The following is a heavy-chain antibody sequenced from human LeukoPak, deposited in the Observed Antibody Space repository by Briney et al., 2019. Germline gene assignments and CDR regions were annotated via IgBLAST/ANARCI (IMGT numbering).Heavy chain of an antibody. V-gene: IGHV3-23*01. CDR1: GFTFSTYA. D-gene: IGHD3-3*01. CDR3: AKVLISGVVRSGMDV. CDR2: ISGSGGAT. J-gene: IGHJ6*02. Sequence: PGESLRLSCAASGFTFSTYAVSWVRQAPGKGLEWVSIISGSGGATYYADSVKGRFTLSRDNSKNTLYLQMNSLRAEDTAVYYCAKVLISGVVRSGMDVWGQGTTVTVS.